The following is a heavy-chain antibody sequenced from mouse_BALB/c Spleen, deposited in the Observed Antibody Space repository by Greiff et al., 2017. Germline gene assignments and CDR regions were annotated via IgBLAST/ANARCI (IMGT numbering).Heavy chain of an antibody. CDR1: GFTFSSYA. J-gene: IGHJ3*01. Sequence: EVMLVESGGGLVKPGGSLKLSCAASGFTFSSYAMSWVRQTPEKRLEWVASISSGGSTYYPDSVKGRFTISRDNARNILYLQMSSLRSEDTAMYYCASAVGLPFAYWGQGTLVTVSA. D-gene: IGHD1-1*01. CDR3: ASAVGLPFAY. V-gene: IGHV5-6-5*01. CDR2: ISSGGST.